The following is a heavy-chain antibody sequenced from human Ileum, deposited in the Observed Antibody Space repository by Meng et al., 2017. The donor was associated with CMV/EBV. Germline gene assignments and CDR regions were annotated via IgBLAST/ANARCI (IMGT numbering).Heavy chain of an antibody. CDR1: GYTFTSYG. D-gene: IGHD2-2*01. Sequence: ASVKVSCKASGYTFTSYGISWLRQAPGQGLEWMGWISAYNGNTNYAQKLQGRVTMTTNTSTSTAYMELRSLRSDDTAVYYCARYGYQLVSGRISGVGARSNFYDYYGMDVWGQGTTVTVSS. CDR2: ISAYNGNT. V-gene: IGHV1-18*01. J-gene: IGHJ6*02. CDR3: ARYGYQLVSGRISGVGARSNFYDYYGMDV.